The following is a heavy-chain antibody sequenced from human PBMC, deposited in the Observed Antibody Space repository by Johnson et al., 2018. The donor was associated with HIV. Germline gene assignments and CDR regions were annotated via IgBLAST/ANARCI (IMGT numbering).Heavy chain of an antibody. Sequence: VQLVESGGGLVQPGGSLRLSCAASGFTFSSYDMHWVRQTTGKGLEWVSAIGTAGDASYPGSVKGRFTISRENAKNSLYLQMNSLRAGDTAVYYCARALARLDAFDMWGQGTMVTVSS. CDR2: IGTAGDA. CDR1: GFTFSSYD. J-gene: IGHJ3*02. CDR3: ARALARLDAFDM. V-gene: IGHV3-13*01.